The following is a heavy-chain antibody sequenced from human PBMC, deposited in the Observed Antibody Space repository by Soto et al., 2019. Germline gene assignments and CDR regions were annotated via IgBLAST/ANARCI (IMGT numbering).Heavy chain of an antibody. V-gene: IGHV2-5*01. D-gene: IGHD6-19*01. J-gene: IGHJ5*02. CDR2: IYWNDDK. Sequence: SGPTLVNPTQTLTLTCIFSGFSLRTSGVGVGWIRQPPGKALEWLGFIYWNDDKRYSPSLKSRITITKDTTKNQVVLTMTNMDPVDTATYYCAKSGSSGWYGWFDPWGQGTLVTVSS. CDR1: GFSLRTSGVG. CDR3: AKSGSSGWYGWFDP.